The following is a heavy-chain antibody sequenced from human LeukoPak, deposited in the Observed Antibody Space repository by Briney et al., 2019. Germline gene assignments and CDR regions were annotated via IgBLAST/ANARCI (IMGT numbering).Heavy chain of an antibody. J-gene: IGHJ2*01. CDR2: ISAYNGNT. Sequence: ASVKVSCKASGYTFTSYGISWVRQAPGQGLEWMGWISAYNGNTNYAQKLQGRVTMTTDTSTSTAYMELRSLRSDDTAVYYCARVPYYYDSSGYYGYFDLWGRGTLVTISS. CDR1: GYTFTSYG. CDR3: ARVPYYYDSSGYYGYFDL. D-gene: IGHD3-22*01. V-gene: IGHV1-18*01.